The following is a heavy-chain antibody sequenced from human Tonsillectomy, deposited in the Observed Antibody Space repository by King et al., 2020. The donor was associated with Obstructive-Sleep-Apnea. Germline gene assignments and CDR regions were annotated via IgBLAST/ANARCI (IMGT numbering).Heavy chain of an antibody. D-gene: IGHD3-10*01. Sequence: VQLVESGGALVQPGRSLRLSCAASGFTFDDYAMHWVRQAPGKSLEWVSGISWNSGSIAYADSVKGRFTISRVNPKNSLYLQMNSLRPEDTAVYYCAKGYGWGSRTAYGMDVWGQGTTVTVSS. CDR1: GFTFDDYA. J-gene: IGHJ6*02. V-gene: IGHV3-9*01. CDR2: ISWNSGSI. CDR3: AKGYGWGSRTAYGMDV.